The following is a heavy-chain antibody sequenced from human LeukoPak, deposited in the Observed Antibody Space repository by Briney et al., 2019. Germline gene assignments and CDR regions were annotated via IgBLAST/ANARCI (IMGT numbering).Heavy chain of an antibody. CDR1: GFTFSDYG. V-gene: IGHV3-33*06. CDR3: AKDISRITVIVVAPGRGIDD. D-gene: IGHD3-22*01. CDR2: IWYDGSNK. J-gene: IGHJ4*02. Sequence: GKSLRLSCTASGFTFSDYGMHWVRQPPGKGLEWVAIIWYDGSNKKYEDSVKGRFTISRDNSKNTLYLQMNSLRAEDTAVYYCAKDISRITVIVVAPGRGIDDWGQGTLVTVSS.